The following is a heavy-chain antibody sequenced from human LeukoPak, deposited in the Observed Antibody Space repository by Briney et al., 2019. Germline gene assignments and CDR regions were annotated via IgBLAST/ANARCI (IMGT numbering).Heavy chain of an antibody. J-gene: IGHJ5*02. CDR2: TIPIFGTA. Sequence: SVKVSCKASGGTFSSYAISWVRQAPGQGLEWMGGTIPIFGTANYAQKFQGRVTITADESTSTAYMELSSLRSEDTAVYYCARDLPGYCSSTSCRPFDPWGQGTPVTVSS. CDR3: ARDLPGYCSSTSCRPFDP. V-gene: IGHV1-69*01. D-gene: IGHD2-2*01. CDR1: GGTFSSYA.